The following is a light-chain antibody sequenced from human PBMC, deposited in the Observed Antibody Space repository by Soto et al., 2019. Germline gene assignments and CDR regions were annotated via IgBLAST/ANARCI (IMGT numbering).Light chain of an antibody. J-gene: IGLJ3*02. CDR2: STN. V-gene: IGLV8-61*01. Sequence: QAVVTQEPSFSVSPGRTVTFTCGLSSGSVSTSSYPSWYQQTPGQAPRTLIYSTNTRSSGVPDRFSGSILGNKAALTITGAQADDESDYYCVLYMGSGVWVFGGGTKLTVL. CDR1: SGSVSTSSY. CDR3: VLYMGSGVWV.